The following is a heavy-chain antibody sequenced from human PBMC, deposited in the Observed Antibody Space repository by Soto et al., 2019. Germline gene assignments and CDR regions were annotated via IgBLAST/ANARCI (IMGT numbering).Heavy chain of an antibody. V-gene: IGHV1-69*10. CDR1: GGTLSSYA. D-gene: IGHD2-2*01. CDR2: IIPILGIA. Sequence: ASVKVSCKASGGTLSSYAISWVRQAPGQGLEWMGGIIPILGIANYAQKFQGRVTITADKSTSTAYMELSSLRSEDTAVYYCSRDPGGYCSSTSCYAFDIWGQGTMVTVSS. J-gene: IGHJ3*02. CDR3: SRDPGGYCSSTSCYAFDI.